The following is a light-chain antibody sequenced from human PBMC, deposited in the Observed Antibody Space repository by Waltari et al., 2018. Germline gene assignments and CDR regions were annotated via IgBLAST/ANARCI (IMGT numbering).Light chain of an antibody. CDR3: QHYGTSSWT. V-gene: IGKV3-20*01. J-gene: IGKJ1*01. CDR2: GAS. CDR1: QTISYTP. Sequence: EIVLTQSPGTLYLSPGDRATLSCRRSQTISYTPLAWYQQKPGQGPRLLFYGASNRPTGVPSRFSGSGSGQDFTLAISRLEPDDFAVYYCQHYGTSSWTFGQGTKVEVK.